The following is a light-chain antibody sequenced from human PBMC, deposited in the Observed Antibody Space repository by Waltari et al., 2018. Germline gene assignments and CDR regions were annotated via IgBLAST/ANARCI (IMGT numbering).Light chain of an antibody. Sequence: EIVMTQSPATLSVSPGERGTLSCRASQSIRSNLAWYQQKPGQAPRLLIYGASSRATGIPARFSGTWSGTEFTLTINSLQSEDFAVYYCQQYNTWPYTFGQGTKLEIK. CDR3: QQYNTWPYT. J-gene: IGKJ2*01. CDR1: QSIRSN. CDR2: GAS. V-gene: IGKV3-15*01.